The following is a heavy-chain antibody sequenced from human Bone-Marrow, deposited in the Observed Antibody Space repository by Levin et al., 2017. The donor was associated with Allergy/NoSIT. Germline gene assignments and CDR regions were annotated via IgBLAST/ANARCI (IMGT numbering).Heavy chain of an antibody. CDR3: ARESRRSGESYFYMDV. V-gene: IGHV4-31*03. CDR2: TCFGGST. J-gene: IGHJ6*03. Sequence: SETLSLTCTVSGGSVSSSDYCWTWMRQHAGKGLEWLGYTCFGGSTFENPSLMDRVSFSLDTYKNQFSLTLTSVTAADAAVYFCARESRRSGESYFYMDVWGTGTTVIVSS. D-gene: IGHD3-10*01. CDR1: GGSVSSSDYC.